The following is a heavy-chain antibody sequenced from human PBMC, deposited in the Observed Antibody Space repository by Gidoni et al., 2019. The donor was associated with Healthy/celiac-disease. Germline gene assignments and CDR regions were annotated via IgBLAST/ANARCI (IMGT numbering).Heavy chain of an antibody. CDR3: AKGGQSDYFDY. CDR2: ISYDGSNK. V-gene: IGHV3-30*18. Sequence: QVQLVESGGGVVQPGRSLGRSCAASGFTFSSYGMHWVRQAPGKGLEWVAVISYDGSNKYYADSVKGRFTISRDNSKNTLYLQMNSLRAEDTAVYYCAKGGQSDYFDYWGQGTLVTVSS. CDR1: GFTFSSYG. J-gene: IGHJ4*02.